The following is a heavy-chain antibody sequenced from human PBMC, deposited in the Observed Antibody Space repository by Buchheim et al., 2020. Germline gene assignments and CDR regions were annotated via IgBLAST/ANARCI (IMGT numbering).Heavy chain of an antibody. CDR3: ARLKRITMIVVVGFDY. V-gene: IGHV4-39*01. CDR2: IYYSGST. J-gene: IGHJ4*02. Sequence: QLQLQESGPGLVKPSETLSLTCTVSGGSISSSSYYWGWIRQPPGKGLEWIGSIYYSGSTYYNPSLKSRVTISVDTSKNQFSLKLSSVTAADTAVYYCARLKRITMIVVVGFDYWGQGTL. CDR1: GGSISSSSYY. D-gene: IGHD3-22*01.